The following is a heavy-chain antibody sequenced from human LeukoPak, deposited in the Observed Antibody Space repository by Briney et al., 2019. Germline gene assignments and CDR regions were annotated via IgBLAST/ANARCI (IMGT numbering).Heavy chain of an antibody. CDR1: GGSFSGYY. CDR2: ISTSGST. CDR3: ARVTSGTVNY. Sequence: SETLSLTCAVYGGSFSGYYWSWIRQPPGKGLESIGHISTSGSTNYNPSLKSRVTMSVDTSKNQFSLKLSSVTAADTAVYYCARVTSGTVNYWGQGTLVTVSS. V-gene: IGHV4-59*10. D-gene: IGHD6-13*01. J-gene: IGHJ4*02.